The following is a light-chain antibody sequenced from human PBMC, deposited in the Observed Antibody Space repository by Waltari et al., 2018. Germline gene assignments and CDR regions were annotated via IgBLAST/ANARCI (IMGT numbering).Light chain of an antibody. CDR2: SDN. Sequence: QSVLTQPPSVSGAPGQRVTISCTGSSSNIGAGYAVPWYQQLPGTAPKLLIYSDNKRPSGVPDRFSGSKSGASASLAITGLQAEDEADYYCQSYDSSLTVYVVFGGGTKLTVL. CDR1: SSNIGAGYA. V-gene: IGLV1-40*01. J-gene: IGLJ2*01. CDR3: QSYDSSLTVYVV.